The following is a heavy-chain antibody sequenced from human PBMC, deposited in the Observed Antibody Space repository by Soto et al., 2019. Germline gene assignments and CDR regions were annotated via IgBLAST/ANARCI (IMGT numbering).Heavy chain of an antibody. CDR3: ARDLGWGSGPSHFFDY. J-gene: IGHJ4*02. V-gene: IGHV3-30*03. Sequence: GGSLRLSCAASGFTFRSYGMHWVRQAPGKGLEWVAAISYDERNKFYTDSVKGRFTISRDNSKNTLYLQMSSLKPEDTAVYYCARDLGWGSGPSHFFDYWGQGTLVTVSS. CDR1: GFTFRSYG. D-gene: IGHD6-19*01. CDR2: ISYDERNK.